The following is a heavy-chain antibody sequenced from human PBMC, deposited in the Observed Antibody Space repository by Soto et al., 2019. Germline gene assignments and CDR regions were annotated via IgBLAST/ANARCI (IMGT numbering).Heavy chain of an antibody. V-gene: IGHV3-30*18. CDR1: GFTFSVYA. J-gene: IGHJ4*02. D-gene: IGHD6-19*01. CDR3: AKGGRQWLVTSDFNY. CDR2: VSHDGRNT. Sequence: VQLVESGGGVVQPGRSLRLSCAASGFTFSVYAMHWVRQAPGKGREWVAVVSHDGRNTHYADSVKGRFTISRDSSKNTVSLEMTSLRAEDTAVYYCAKGGRQWLVTSDFNYWGQGALVTVSS.